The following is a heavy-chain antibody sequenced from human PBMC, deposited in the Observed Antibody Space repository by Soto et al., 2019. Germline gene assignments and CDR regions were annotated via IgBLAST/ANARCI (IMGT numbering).Heavy chain of an antibody. J-gene: IGHJ4*02. CDR1: GFMFSNHG. D-gene: IGHD1-1*01. CDR3: VRGDNWNDEASDY. Sequence: QVQLVESGGGVVQPGRSLRLSCAASGFMFSNHGMHWVRQDPGKGLEWVAVIWSDGNNRYYADSVKGRFTISRDNSKNTVYLQMNSLKAEDTAVYYCVRGDNWNDEASDYWGQGTLVTVSS. CDR2: IWSDGNNR. V-gene: IGHV3-33*01.